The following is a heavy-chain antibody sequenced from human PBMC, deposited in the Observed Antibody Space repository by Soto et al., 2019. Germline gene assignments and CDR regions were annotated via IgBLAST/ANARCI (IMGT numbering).Heavy chain of an antibody. V-gene: IGHV1-24*01. D-gene: IGHD3-9*01. CDR3: ARDARGTRGFDEMDI. J-gene: IGHJ6*02. CDR1: GYTLTELS. CDR2: FDPEDGET. Sequence: ASVKFSCKVSGYTLTELSMHWVRQAPGKGLEWMGGFDPEDGETIYAQKFQGRVTMTEDTSTDTAYMELSSLRSEDTAVYYCARDARGTRGFDEMDIWGQGTTVTVSS.